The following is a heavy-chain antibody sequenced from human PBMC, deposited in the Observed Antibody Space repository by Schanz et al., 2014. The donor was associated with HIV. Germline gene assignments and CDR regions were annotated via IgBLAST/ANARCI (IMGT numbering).Heavy chain of an antibody. CDR1: GFTFSSYG. D-gene: IGHD6-6*01. J-gene: IGHJ6*02. CDR3: ARDRQPSSYRGLDV. V-gene: IGHV3-30*19. CDR2: ISYDGSNQ. Sequence: VQLVESGGGVVQPGRSLRLSCLTSGFTFSSYGMHWVRQAPGKGLEWVAVISYDGSNQYYADSVKGRFTISRDNSKNTLYLQMNSLRVDDTAVYYCARDRQPSSYRGLDVWGQGTTVTVSS.